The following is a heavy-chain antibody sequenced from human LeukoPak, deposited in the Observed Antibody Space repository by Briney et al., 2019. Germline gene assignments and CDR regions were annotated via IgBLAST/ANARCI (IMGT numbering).Heavy chain of an antibody. CDR2: IYYSGST. J-gene: IGHJ5*02. CDR3: ARGIWGDLSWFDP. Sequence: PSQTLSLTCTVSGGSISSGAYYWSWIRQHPRKGLEWIGYIYYSGSTYYNPSLKSRVTISVDTSKNQFSLKLTSMTAADTAVYYCARGIWGDLSWFDPWGQGTLVTVSS. CDR1: GGSISSGAYY. V-gene: IGHV4-31*03. D-gene: IGHD3-16*01.